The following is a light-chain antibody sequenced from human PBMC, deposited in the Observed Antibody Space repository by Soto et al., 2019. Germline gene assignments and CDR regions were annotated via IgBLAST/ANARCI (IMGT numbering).Light chain of an antibody. CDR1: SSDVGGYDY. V-gene: IGLV2-14*01. CDR3: SPHTSGSTRV. J-gene: IGLJ1*01. CDR2: EVT. Sequence: SLLTQPASVSGSPGQSIAISCTGTSSDVGGYDYVSWYQQHPDKAPKLMIYEVTKRPSGVSNRFSGSKSGNTASLTISGLQPEDEADYYCSPHTSGSTRVLGSGTKVTV.